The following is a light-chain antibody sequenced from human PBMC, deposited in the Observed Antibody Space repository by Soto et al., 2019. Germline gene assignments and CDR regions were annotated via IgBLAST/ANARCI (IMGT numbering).Light chain of an antibody. V-gene: IGKV1-33*01. CDR3: QQYDSFPFT. Sequence: DIQMTQSPSSLSASVGDRVTITCQASQDISKYLNWYQRQPGKAPKLLIYDTSNLETGVPSRFSGTGSGAYYTFTISSLHPEDFATYHCQQYDSFPFTFGPGTKVEIK. J-gene: IGKJ3*01. CDR1: QDISKY. CDR2: DTS.